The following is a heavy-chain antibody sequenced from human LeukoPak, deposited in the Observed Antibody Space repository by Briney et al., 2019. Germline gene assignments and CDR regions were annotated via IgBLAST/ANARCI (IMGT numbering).Heavy chain of an antibody. Sequence: GGSLRLSCAASGFTFSSYWMSWVRQAPGKGLEWVSAISGSGGSTYYADSVKGRFTISRDNSKNTLYLQMNSLRAEDTAVYYCAKDGGRITIFGVEDYYYMDVWGKGTTVTVSS. V-gene: IGHV3-23*01. CDR3: AKDGGRITIFGVEDYYYMDV. J-gene: IGHJ6*03. CDR1: GFTFSSYW. D-gene: IGHD3-3*01. CDR2: ISGSGGST.